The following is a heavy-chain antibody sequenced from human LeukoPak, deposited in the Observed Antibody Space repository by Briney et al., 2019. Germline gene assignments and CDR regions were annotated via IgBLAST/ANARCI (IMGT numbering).Heavy chain of an antibody. CDR3: ARAGYSGSYLFDY. Sequence: VASVKVSCKASGYNFFTYGITWVRQAPGQGLEWMGWISPHNGNANYAQKFQDRVIMTTDTSTNTAYMELRSLRSDDTAVYYCARAGYSGSYLFDYWGQGTLVTVSS. D-gene: IGHD1-26*01. CDR1: GYNFFTYG. CDR2: ISPHNGNA. V-gene: IGHV1-18*01. J-gene: IGHJ4*02.